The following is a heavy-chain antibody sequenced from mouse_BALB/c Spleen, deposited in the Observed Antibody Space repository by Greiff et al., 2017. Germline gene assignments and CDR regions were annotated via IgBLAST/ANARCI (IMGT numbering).Heavy chain of an antibody. Sequence: VKLQQSGAELVRPGVSVKISCKGSGYTFTDYAMHWVKQSHAKSLEWIGVISTYYGDASYNQKFKGKATMTVDKSSSTAYMELARLTSEDSAIYYCARDYYGSFDYWGQGTTLTVSS. CDR1: GYTFTDYA. J-gene: IGHJ2*01. CDR2: ISTYYGDA. V-gene: IGHV1S137*01. CDR3: ARDYYGSFDY. D-gene: IGHD1-2*01.